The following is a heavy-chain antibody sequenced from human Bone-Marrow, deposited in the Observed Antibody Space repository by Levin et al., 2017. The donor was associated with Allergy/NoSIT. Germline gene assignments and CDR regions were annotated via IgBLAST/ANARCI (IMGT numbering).Heavy chain of an antibody. CDR3: ARCIAVAGWYYDMDV. V-gene: IGHV4-61*01. J-gene: IGHJ6*02. CDR1: GGSVSSGSYY. CDR2: ISHSGST. D-gene: IGHD6-19*01. Sequence: SQTLSLTCTVSGGSVSSGSYYWSWIRQPPGKGLEWIGHISHSGSTKYNPSLKSRVTISVDTSKNQFSLKLSSVIAADTAVYYCARCIAVAGWYYDMDVWGQGTTVTVSS.